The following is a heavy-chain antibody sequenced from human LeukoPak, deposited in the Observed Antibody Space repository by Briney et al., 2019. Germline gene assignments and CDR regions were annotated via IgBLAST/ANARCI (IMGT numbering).Heavy chain of an antibody. CDR2: IIPSVGLT. V-gene: IGHV1-69*04. CDR1: GGTFSSYA. J-gene: IGHJ4*02. D-gene: IGHD3-10*01. Sequence: SVKVSCKTPGGTFSSYAVNWVRQAPGQGLDWMGRIIPSVGLTTYAQKFQARVAISAETSTGTIYMELRSLRSEDTALYYCAIGEDFDSWGQGTLVTVSS. CDR3: AIGEDFDS.